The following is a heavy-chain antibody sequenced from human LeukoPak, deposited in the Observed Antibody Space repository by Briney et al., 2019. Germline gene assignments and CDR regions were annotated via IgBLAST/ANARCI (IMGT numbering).Heavy chain of an antibody. CDR1: GDFITAYY. CDR3: ASNTGTVFDY. V-gene: IGHV4-59*01. J-gene: IGHJ4*02. CDR2: VYYSGST. D-gene: IGHD7-27*01. Sequence: SETLSLTCTVSGDFITAYYGSWIRQPPGEGLEWIGYVYYSGSTDYNPSLRSRVTISLEMSKRQFSLNLTSVTAADTAVYYCASNTGTVFDYWGQGALVTVSS.